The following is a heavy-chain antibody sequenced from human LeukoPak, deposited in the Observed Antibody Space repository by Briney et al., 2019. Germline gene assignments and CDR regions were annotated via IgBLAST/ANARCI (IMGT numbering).Heavy chain of an antibody. D-gene: IGHD6-6*01. Sequence: SVKVSCKASGGTFSSYAISWVRQAPGQGLEWMGGIIPFFGTTNYAQKFQGRVTMTTDTSTSTVYMEVRSLRSDDTAVYYCAREGLRSIAARRGTRDYMDVWGKGTTVIVSS. CDR3: AREGLRSIAARRGTRDYMDV. CDR1: GGTFSSYA. CDR2: IIPFFGTT. V-gene: IGHV1-69*05. J-gene: IGHJ6*03.